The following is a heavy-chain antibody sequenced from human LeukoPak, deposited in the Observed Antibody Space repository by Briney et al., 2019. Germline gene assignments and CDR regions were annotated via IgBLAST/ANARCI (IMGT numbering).Heavy chain of an antibody. J-gene: IGHJ4*02. V-gene: IGHV3-53*01. CDR3: ARVFPTQYYYDSSGYLDY. Sequence: GGSLRLSCAASGFPFSSNYMSWVRQSPGKGLEWVSVIYSGGSTYYADSVKGRFTISRDNSKNTLYLQMNNLKAEDTAVYYCARVFPTQYYYDSSGYLDYWGQGTMVTVSS. D-gene: IGHD3-22*01. CDR2: IYSGGST. CDR1: GFPFSSNY.